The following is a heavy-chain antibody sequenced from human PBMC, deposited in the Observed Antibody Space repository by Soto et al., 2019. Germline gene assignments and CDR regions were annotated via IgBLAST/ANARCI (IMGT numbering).Heavy chain of an antibody. CDR2: IIPILGIA. V-gene: IGHV1-69*02. CDR1: GGTFSSYT. CDR3: ARLRDGYIYDY. J-gene: IGHJ4*02. D-gene: IGHD5-12*01. Sequence: SVKVSCKASGGTFSSYTISWVRQAPGQGLEWMGRIIPILGIANYAQKFQGRVSMATDTSTSTAYMELRTLRSDDTAVYYCARLRDGYIYDYWGQGTLVTVSS.